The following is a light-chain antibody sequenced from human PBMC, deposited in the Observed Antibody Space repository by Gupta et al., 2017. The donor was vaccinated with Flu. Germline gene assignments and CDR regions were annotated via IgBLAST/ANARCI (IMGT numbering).Light chain of an antibody. CDR1: QSIRSS. Sequence: SSLSASVGDRGTITCRASQSIRSSLNWYKQKPGKAPKLLIYTAVSWQSGVPSRFSGSGDGKDFTLTSSSRQPEDFATYYCQLSDSKPPDTFGQGTKVEIK. V-gene: IGKV1-39*01. CDR3: QLSDSKPPDT. J-gene: IGKJ1*01. CDR2: TAV.